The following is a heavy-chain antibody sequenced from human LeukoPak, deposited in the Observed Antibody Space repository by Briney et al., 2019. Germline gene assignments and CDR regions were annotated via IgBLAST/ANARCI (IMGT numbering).Heavy chain of an antibody. D-gene: IGHD2-2*01. CDR2: INHSGST. V-gene: IGHV4-34*08. CDR1: GFTFSSYA. J-gene: IGHJ4*02. Sequence: GSLRLSCAASGFTFSSYAMSWIRQPPGKGLEWIGEINHSGSTNYNPSLKSRVTISVDTSKNQFSLKLSSVTAADTAVFYCAGTSGNVIIPAGRKEVPYFDYWGQGTLVTVSS. CDR3: AGTSGNVIIPAGRKEVPYFDY.